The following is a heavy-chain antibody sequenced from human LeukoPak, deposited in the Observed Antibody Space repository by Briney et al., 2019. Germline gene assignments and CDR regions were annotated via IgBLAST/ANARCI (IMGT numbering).Heavy chain of an antibody. CDR2: ISSSSSYI. Sequence: GGSLRLSCAASGFTFSSYSMNWVRQAPGKGLEWVSSISSSSSYIYYADSVKGRFTISRDNAKNSLYLKMNSLRAEDTAVYYCASLYYYDSSGYYHHDYYYMDVWGKGTTVTVSS. CDR1: GFTFSSYS. V-gene: IGHV3-21*01. CDR3: ASLYYYDSSGYYHHDYYYMDV. D-gene: IGHD3-22*01. J-gene: IGHJ6*03.